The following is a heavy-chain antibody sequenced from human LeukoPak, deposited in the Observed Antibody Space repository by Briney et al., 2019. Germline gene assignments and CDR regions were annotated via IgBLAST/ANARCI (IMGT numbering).Heavy chain of an antibody. Sequence: PGGSLRLSCAASGFTFSSYAMHWVRQAPGKGLEWVAIISYDGSNKYYADSMKGQFTISRDNSKNTLYLQMNSLGAEDTAVYYCARGGIRQVPFDYWGQGTLVTVSS. V-gene: IGHV3-30*04. D-gene: IGHD3-16*01. CDR2: ISYDGSNK. J-gene: IGHJ4*02. CDR3: ARGGIRQVPFDY. CDR1: GFTFSSYA.